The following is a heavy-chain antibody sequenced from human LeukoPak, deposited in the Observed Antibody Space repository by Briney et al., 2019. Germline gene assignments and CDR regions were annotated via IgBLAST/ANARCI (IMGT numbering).Heavy chain of an antibody. CDR3: ARDRPYYYDSSGYYPNDY. J-gene: IGHJ4*02. D-gene: IGHD3-22*01. CDR2: ISAYNGST. Sequence: ASVKVSCKASGYTFTSYGISWVRQAPGQGLEWMGWISAYNGSTNYAQKLQGRVTMTTDTSTSTAYMELRSLRSDDTAVYYCARDRPYYYDSSGYYPNDYWGQGTLVTVSS. V-gene: IGHV1-18*01. CDR1: GYTFTSYG.